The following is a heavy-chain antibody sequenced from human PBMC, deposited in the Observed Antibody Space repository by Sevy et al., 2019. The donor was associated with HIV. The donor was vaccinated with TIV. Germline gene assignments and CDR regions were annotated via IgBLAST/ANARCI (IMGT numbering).Heavy chain of an antibody. CDR3: VSDLFSGGSAVYGY. J-gene: IGHJ4*02. D-gene: IGHD2-15*01. Sequence: GGSLRLSGAASGFTFSSYAMNWVRQAPGKGQEWVSSINAISSNIYYADSVKGRFTICRDNAENSLYLQMNSVRAEVTAVYYCVSDLFSGGSAVYGYWGQGTLVTVSS. CDR2: INAISSNI. CDR1: GFTFSSYA. V-gene: IGHV3-21*01.